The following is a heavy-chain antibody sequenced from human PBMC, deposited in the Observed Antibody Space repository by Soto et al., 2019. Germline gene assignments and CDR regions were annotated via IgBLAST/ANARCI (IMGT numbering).Heavy chain of an antibody. Sequence: QVQLVESGGGVVQPGTSLKLSCSASGFAFSDYGVHWVRQAPGKGLEWVASISYDEAATYYSDSVKGRFTISRDNAKNTLFLHMNSLRTEDTAMYYCAKGNEWLVNWHFDYWGQGTLVTVSS. CDR3: AKGNEWLVNWHFDY. CDR1: GFAFSDYG. D-gene: IGHD6-19*01. V-gene: IGHV3-30*18. CDR2: ISYDEAAT. J-gene: IGHJ4*02.